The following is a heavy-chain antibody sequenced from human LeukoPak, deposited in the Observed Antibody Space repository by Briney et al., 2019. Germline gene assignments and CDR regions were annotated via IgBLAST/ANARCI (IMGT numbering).Heavy chain of an antibody. CDR1: GFSVTDNF. V-gene: IGHV3-23*01. D-gene: IGHD3-16*02. J-gene: IGHJ4*02. CDR2: ISGSGGST. CDR3: ANALSMITFGGVIAPLDY. Sequence: PGGSLRLFCAASGFSVTDNFMSWVRQAPGKGLEWVSAISGSGGSTYYADSVKGRFTISRDNSKNTLYLQMNSLRAEDTAVYYCANALSMITFGGVIAPLDYWGQGTLVTVSS.